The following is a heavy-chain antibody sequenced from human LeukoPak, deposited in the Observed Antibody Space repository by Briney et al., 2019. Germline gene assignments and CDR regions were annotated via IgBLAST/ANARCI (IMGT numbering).Heavy chain of an antibody. D-gene: IGHD4-17*01. CDR2: IYHSGDT. CDR1: GYSISSGYY. Sequence: SETLSLTCTVSGYSISSGYYWGWIRQPPGKGLEWIGNIYHSGDTYYNPSLKSRVTISVDTSENHFSLNLSSVTAADTAVYYCARETVTPKSYYYYYMDVWGKGTTVTVSS. V-gene: IGHV4-38-2*02. CDR3: ARETVTPKSYYYYYMDV. J-gene: IGHJ6*03.